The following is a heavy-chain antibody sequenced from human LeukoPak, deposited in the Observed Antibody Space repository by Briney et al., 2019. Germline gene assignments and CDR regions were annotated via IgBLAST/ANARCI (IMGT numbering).Heavy chain of an antibody. CDR2: ISAYNGNT. CDR3: ARANFYCGGDCYSYFDY. D-gene: IGHD2-21*01. Sequence: ASVKVSCKASGYTFTSYGISWVRQAPGQGLEWRGWISAYNGNTNYAQKLQGRVTMTTDTSTSTAYMELRSLRSDDTAVYYCARANFYCGGDCYSYFDYWGQGTLVTVSS. CDR1: GYTFTSYG. V-gene: IGHV1-18*01. J-gene: IGHJ4*02.